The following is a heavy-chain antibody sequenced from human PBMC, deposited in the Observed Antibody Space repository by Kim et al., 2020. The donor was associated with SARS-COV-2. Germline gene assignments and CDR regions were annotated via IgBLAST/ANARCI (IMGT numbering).Heavy chain of an antibody. J-gene: IGHJ4*02. CDR3: AREKKSSRKTFDY. V-gene: IGHV3-11*05. D-gene: IGHD2-2*01. Sequence: GGSLRLSCAASGFTFSDHYMHWMLQAPGKGLEWISYISGSATYTNYAESVKGRFTISRDNAKNSLFLQMNSLRADDTAVYYCAREKKSSRKTFDYWGQGTLVTVSS. CDR1: GFTFSDHY. CDR2: ISGSATYT.